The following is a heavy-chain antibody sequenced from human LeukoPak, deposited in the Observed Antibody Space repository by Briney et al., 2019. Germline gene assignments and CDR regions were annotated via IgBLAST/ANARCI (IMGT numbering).Heavy chain of an antibody. V-gene: IGHV3-11*04. J-gene: IGHJ3*02. Sequence: GGSLRLSCAASGFTFSNAWMSWVRQAPGKGLEWVSAISGSGGSTYYADSVKGRFTISRDNAKNSLYLQMNSLRAEDTAVYYCARDERYYDFWSGYFGQRRDIFGAFDIWGQGTMVTVSS. D-gene: IGHD3-3*01. CDR1: GFTFSNAW. CDR2: ISGSGGST. CDR3: ARDERYYDFWSGYFGQRRDIFGAFDI.